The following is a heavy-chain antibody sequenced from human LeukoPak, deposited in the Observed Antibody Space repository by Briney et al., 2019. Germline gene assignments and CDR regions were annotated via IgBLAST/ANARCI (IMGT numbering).Heavy chain of an antibody. V-gene: IGHV4-34*01. D-gene: IGHD3-10*01. CDR2: INHSGST. CDR1: GGSFSGYY. J-gene: IGHJ6*02. CDR3: ARQTYYYGSGGYSKDYYYGMDV. Sequence: PSETLSLTCAVYGGSFSGYYWSWIRQPPGKGLEWIGEINHSGSTNYNPSLKSRVTISVDTSKNQFSLKLSSVTAADTAVYYCARQTYYYGSGGYSKDYYYGMDVWGQGTTVTASS.